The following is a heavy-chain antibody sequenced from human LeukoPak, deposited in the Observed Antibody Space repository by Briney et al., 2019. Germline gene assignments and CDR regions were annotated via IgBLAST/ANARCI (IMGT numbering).Heavy chain of an antibody. CDR2: MNPNSGNT. CDR3: ASSQAFGGVIASDY. J-gene: IGHJ4*02. V-gene: IGHV1-8*01. D-gene: IGHD3-16*02. CDR1: GYTFTSYG. Sequence: ASVKVSCKASGYTFTSYGINWVRQATGQGLEWMGWMNPNSGNTGYAQKFQGRVTITADKSTSTAYMELSSLRSEDTAVYYCASSQAFGGVIASDYWGQGTLVTVSS.